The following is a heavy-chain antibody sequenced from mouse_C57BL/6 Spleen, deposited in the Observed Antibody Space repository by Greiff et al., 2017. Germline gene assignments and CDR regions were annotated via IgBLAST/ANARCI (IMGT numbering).Heavy chain of an antibody. D-gene: IGHD1-1*01. CDR3: AKERYGSSYVGYFDV. CDR1: GYTFTSYT. J-gene: IGHJ1*03. CDR2: INPSSGYT. V-gene: IGHV1-4*01. Sequence: QVQLQQSGAELARPGASVKMSCKASGYTFTSYTMHWVKQRPGQGLEWIGYINPSSGYTKYNQKFKDKATLTADKSSSTAYMQLSSLTSEDSAFYYCAKERYGSSYVGYFDVWGTGTTVTVSS.